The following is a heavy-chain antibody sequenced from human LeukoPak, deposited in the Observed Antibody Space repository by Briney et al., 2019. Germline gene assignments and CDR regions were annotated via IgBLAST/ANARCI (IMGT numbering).Heavy chain of an antibody. V-gene: IGHV4-59*08. D-gene: IGHD1-26*01. Sequence: SETLSLTCTVSGGSISSYYWSWIRQPPGKGLEWIGYIYYSGSTNYNPSLKSRVTISVDTSKNQFSLKLSSVTAADTAVYCCARMKVGAYYYYGMDVWGQGTTVTVSS. J-gene: IGHJ6*02. CDR1: GGSISSYY. CDR3: ARMKVGAYYYYGMDV. CDR2: IYYSGST.